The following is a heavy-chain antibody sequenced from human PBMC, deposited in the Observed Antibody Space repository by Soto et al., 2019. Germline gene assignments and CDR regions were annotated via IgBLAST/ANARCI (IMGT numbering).Heavy chain of an antibody. Sequence: QVQLVESGGGVVQPGRSLRLSCAASGFTFSSYAMHWVRQAPGKGLEWVAVISYDGSNKYYADSVKGRFTISRDNSKNTLYLQMNSLRAEDTAVYYWARCGGDCYSDYYYGMDVWGQGTTVTVSS. J-gene: IGHJ6*02. D-gene: IGHD2-21*02. CDR1: GFTFSSYA. V-gene: IGHV3-30-3*01. CDR2: ISYDGSNK. CDR3: ARCGGDCYSDYYYGMDV.